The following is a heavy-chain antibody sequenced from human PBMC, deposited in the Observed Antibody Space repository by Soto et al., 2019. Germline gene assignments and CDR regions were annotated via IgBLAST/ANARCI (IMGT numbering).Heavy chain of an antibody. V-gene: IGHV2-5*02. CDR2: IYWDDDT. J-gene: IGHJ3*01. D-gene: IGHD2-2*01. CDR1: GFSFSADGVG. CDR3: AHAFGGTSWTNDAFDV. Sequence: QITLKESGPTLVKPTQTLTLTCIFSGFSFSADGVGVGWIRQPPGKALEWLALIYWDDDTRYSPSLKSRLTITKDTSKTQVVLTMTNMDPVDTGTYYCAHAFGGTSWTNDAFDVWGQGTVVTVSS.